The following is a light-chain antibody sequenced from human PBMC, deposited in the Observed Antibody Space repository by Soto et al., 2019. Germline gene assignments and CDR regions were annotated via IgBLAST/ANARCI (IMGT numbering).Light chain of an antibody. J-gene: IGKJ3*01. Sequence: EIVLTQSPATLSLSPGERATLSCWASQSISSYLAWYQQKPDQAPRLLIYDASNRATGIPARFSGSGSGTDFTLTISSLEPEDFALYYCHQRSTWPFTFGPGTKVDIK. CDR2: DAS. CDR1: QSISSY. V-gene: IGKV3-11*01. CDR3: HQRSTWPFT.